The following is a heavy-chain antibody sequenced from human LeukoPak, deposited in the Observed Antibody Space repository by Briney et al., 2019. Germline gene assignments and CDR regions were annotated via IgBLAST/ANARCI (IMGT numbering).Heavy chain of an antibody. CDR2: ITSEGSRP. D-gene: IGHD4-17*01. V-gene: IGHV3-74*01. CDR1: GFTFRRYW. Sequence: GGPVRLSCAAAGFTFRRYWMHWVRQAPGKGLEGVSRITSEGSRPTYADSVKGRFIISRDQAKNTLYLHMMTLRGEDTAVYSCGRESGGYGDYDSRRKLDYWGQGTLVSPSS. CDR3: GRESGGYGDYDSRRKLDY. J-gene: IGHJ4*02.